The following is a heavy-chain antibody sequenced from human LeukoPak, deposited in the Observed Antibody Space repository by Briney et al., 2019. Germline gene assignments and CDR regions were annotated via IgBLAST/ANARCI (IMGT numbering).Heavy chain of an antibody. CDR3: ARGSTAAAGNFDY. V-gene: IGHV3-30*03. CDR2: ISYDGSNK. J-gene: IGHJ4*02. D-gene: IGHD6-13*01. Sequence: GGSLRLSCAASGFTFSSYGMHWVRQAPGKGLEWVAVISYDGSNKYYADSVKGRFTITRDNSKNTLYLQMNSLRAEDTAVYYCARGSTAAAGNFDYWGQGTLVTVSS. CDR1: GFTFSSYG.